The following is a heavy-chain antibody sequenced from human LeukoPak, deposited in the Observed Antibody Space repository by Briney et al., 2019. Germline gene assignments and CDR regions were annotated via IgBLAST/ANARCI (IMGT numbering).Heavy chain of an antibody. J-gene: IGHJ6*02. CDR1: GYTFTSYD. CDR2: MNPNSGNT. D-gene: IGHD3-3*01. V-gene: IGHV1-8*01. CDR3: ARGPVGFTYYDFWSGYTSYGMDV. Sequence: GASVKVSCKASGYTFTSYDINWVRQATGQGLEWMGWMNPNSGNTGYAQEFQGRVTMTRNTSISTAYMELSSLRSEDTAVYYCARGPVGFTYYDFWSGYTSYGMDVWGQGTTVTVSS.